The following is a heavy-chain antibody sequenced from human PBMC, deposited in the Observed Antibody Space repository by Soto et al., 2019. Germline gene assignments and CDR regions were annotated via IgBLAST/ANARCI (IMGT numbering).Heavy chain of an antibody. D-gene: IGHD3-10*01. Sequence: EVQLVESGGGLVQPGGSLKLSCAASGFTFSGSAMHWVRQASGKGLEWVGRIRSKANSYATAYAASVKGRFTISRDDSKNTAYLQMNSLKTEDTAVYYCTRHLYDLSPMVRGVPLYYYYYMDVWGKGTTVTVSS. CDR1: GFTFSGSA. J-gene: IGHJ6*03. V-gene: IGHV3-73*01. CDR2: IRSKANSYAT. CDR3: TRHLYDLSPMVRGVPLYYYYYMDV.